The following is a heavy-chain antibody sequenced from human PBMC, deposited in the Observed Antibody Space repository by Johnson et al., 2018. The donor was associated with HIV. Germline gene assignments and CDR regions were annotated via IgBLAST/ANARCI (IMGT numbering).Heavy chain of an antibody. CDR3: AKDGAAAGTVGADAFDI. V-gene: IGHV3-30*19. D-gene: IGHD6-13*01. CDR1: GFTFSSYG. CDR2: ISYDGSNK. Sequence: QMQLVESGGGVVQPGRSLRLSCTASGFTFSSYGMHWVRQAPGKGLEWVAVISYDGSNKYYADSVKGRFTISRDNSKNTLYLQMNSLRAEDTAVYYCAKDGAAAGTVGADAFDIWGQGTMVTVSS. J-gene: IGHJ3*02.